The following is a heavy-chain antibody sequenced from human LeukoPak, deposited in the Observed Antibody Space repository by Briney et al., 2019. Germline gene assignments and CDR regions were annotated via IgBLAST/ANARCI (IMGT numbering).Heavy chain of an antibody. Sequence: PGGSLRLSCTASGFTFGDHAMSWVRQAPGKGLEWVGFIRSKTYGKTTEYAASVKGRFTISRDDSKNSAYLQMNSLKTEDTAIYYCTRFVPYLDYWGQGTLVTVSS. J-gene: IGHJ4*02. D-gene: IGHD3-16*01. CDR2: IRSKTYGKTT. CDR3: TRFVPYLDY. V-gene: IGHV3-49*04. CDR1: GFTFGDHA.